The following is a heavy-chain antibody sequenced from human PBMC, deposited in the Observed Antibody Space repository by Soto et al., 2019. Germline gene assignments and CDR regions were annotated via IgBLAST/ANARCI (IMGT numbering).Heavy chain of an antibody. V-gene: IGHV4-61*01. CDR3: ARDSEIREFYFDY. D-gene: IGHD3-10*01. J-gene: IGHJ4*02. CDR1: GGSVSSGSYY. Sequence: QVQLQESGPGLVKPSETLSLTCTVSGGSVSSGSYYWSWIRQPPGKGLEWIGYIYYSGSTNYNPSLKSRVTISVDTSKNQFSLKLSSVTAADTAVYYCARDSEIREFYFDYWGQGTLVTVSS. CDR2: IYYSGST.